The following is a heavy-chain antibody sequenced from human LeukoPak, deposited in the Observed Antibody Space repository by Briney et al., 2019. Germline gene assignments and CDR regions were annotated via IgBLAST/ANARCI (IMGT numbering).Heavy chain of an antibody. CDR3: ADEIRPNDY. V-gene: IGHV3-23*01. J-gene: IGHJ4*02. CDR2: IGISGTKT. CDR1: DFDFSSHA. Sequence: GGSLRLSCAASDFDFSSHAMTWVRQAPGKGLEWVSAIGISGTKTYYGDSVKGRFLISRDNSKNTLYLQMNSLRVEDTAVYFCADEIRPNDYWGQGTLVTVAS. D-gene: IGHD4-17*01.